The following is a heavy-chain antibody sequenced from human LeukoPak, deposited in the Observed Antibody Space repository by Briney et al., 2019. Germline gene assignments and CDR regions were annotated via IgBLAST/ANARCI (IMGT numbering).Heavy chain of an antibody. CDR1: GFTFGNYW. CDR3: ARYSNSGPIEY. J-gene: IGHJ4*02. Sequence: GGSLRLSCAASGFTFGNYWMSWVRQAPGKGLEWVANIKQDGSEKHHGDSVRGRFTISRDNAKNSLYLQMSSLGVDDTAVYYCARYSNSGPIEYWGQGTLVTVSS. D-gene: IGHD2-15*01. CDR2: IKQDGSEK. V-gene: IGHV3-7*01.